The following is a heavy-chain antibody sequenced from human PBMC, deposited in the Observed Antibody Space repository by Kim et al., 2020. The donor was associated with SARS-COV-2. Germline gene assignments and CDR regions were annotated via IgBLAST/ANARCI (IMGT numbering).Heavy chain of an antibody. V-gene: IGHV4-34*01. D-gene: IGHD3-10*01. CDR2: INHSGST. CDR3: ATSRSGSSLYGMDV. CDR1: GGSFSGYY. Sequence: SETLSLTCAVYGGSFSGYYWSWIRQPPGKGLEWIGDINHSGSTNYSPSLKSRVTISLDTSKNQFSLKLTSVTAADTAVYYCATSRSGSSLYGMDVWGQGTTVTVSS. J-gene: IGHJ6*02.